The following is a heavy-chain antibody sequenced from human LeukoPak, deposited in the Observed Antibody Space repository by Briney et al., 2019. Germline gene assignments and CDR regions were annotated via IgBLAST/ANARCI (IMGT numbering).Heavy chain of an antibody. CDR3: ARHGSLHGGFY. V-gene: IGHV4-39*01. Sequence: SETLSLTCTVSGGFISSSNYYWGWIRQPPGKGLVWIGSIYYSGNTYHNPSLKSRVNISIETSKNQFSLKLSSVTAADTAVYYCARHGSLHGGFYWGLGTLVTVSS. D-gene: IGHD4-23*01. CDR1: GGFISSSNYY. J-gene: IGHJ4*02. CDR2: IYYSGNT.